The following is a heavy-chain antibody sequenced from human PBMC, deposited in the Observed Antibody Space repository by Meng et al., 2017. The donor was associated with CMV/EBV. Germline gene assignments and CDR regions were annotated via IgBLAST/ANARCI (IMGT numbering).Heavy chain of an antibody. Sequence: TFNSYSMNWIREATGKGLERVSSISSSSSYIYDADSVKGRFTISRDNAKNSLYLQMNSLRAEDTAVYYCARDLNTVTSFYYYYGMDVWGQGTTVTVSS. CDR1: TFNSYS. V-gene: IGHV3-21*01. D-gene: IGHD4-17*01. CDR2: ISSSSSYI. CDR3: ARDLNTVTSFYYYYGMDV. J-gene: IGHJ6*02.